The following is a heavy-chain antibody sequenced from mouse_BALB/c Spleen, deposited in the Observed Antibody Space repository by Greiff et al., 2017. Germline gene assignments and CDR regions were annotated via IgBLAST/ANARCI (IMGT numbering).Heavy chain of an antibody. CDR3: TRGLGNFDY. CDR2: ISSGGSYT. V-gene: IGHV5-6-4*01. J-gene: IGHJ2*01. Sequence: EVKLMESGGGLVKPGGSLKLSCAASGFTFSSDTMSWVRQTPEKRLEWVATISSGGSYTYYPDSVKGRFTISRDNAKNTLYLQMSSLKYEDTAMYYCTRGLGNFDYWGQGTTLTVSS. CDR1: GFTFSSDT. D-gene: IGHD4-1*01.